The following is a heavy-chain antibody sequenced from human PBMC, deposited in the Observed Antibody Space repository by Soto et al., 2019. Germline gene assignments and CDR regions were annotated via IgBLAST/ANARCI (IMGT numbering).Heavy chain of an antibody. D-gene: IGHD3-10*01. CDR1: RNSLRGFH. Sequence: SGALYLTCAVYRNSLRGFHWSWISQPTVRGLEWIGEINHSGSNNYNPSLKSRVTISVDTSKNQFSLKLSSVTAADTAVYYCAREEVMERWFGELTLYYGMDVWGQGTTVS. V-gene: IGHV4-34*01. CDR3: AREEVMERWFGELTLYYGMDV. J-gene: IGHJ6*02. CDR2: INHSGSN.